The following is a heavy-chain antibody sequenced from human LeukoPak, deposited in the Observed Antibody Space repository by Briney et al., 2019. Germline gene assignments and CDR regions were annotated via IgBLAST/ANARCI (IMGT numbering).Heavy chain of an antibody. CDR3: AREGYYDSSGTADY. CDR2: IIPILGIA. J-gene: IGHJ4*02. CDR1: GGTFSSYA. D-gene: IGHD3-22*01. V-gene: IGHV1-69*04. Sequence: ASVKVSCKASGGTFSSYAISWVRQAPGQGREWMGRIIPILGIANYAQKFQGRVTITADKSTSTAYMELSSLRSEDTAVYYCAREGYYDSSGTADYWGQGTLVTVSS.